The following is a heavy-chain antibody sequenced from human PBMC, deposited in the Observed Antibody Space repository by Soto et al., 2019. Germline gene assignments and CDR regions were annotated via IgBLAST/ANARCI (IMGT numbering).Heavy chain of an antibody. V-gene: IGHV4-34*01. J-gene: IGHJ6*02. CDR1: GGSFSGYY. CDR3: AREMHYYGSGSLYYYYYGMDV. Sequence: SETLSLTCAVYGGSFSGYYWSWIRQPPGKGLEWIGEINHSGSTNYNPSLKSRVTISVDTSKNQFSLKLSSVTAADTAVYYRAREMHYYGSGSLYYYYYGMDVWGQGTTVTVSS. CDR2: INHSGST. D-gene: IGHD3-10*01.